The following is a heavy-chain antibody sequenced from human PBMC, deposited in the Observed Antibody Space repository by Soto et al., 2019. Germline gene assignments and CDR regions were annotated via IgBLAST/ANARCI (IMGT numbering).Heavy chain of an antibody. Sequence: EVQLEESGGVLVQPGGSLRLSCAASGFTVTSNNMVWVRQVPGRGLEWVAVVYSGGSTYYGDSVEGRFTIYRDTAKNRMYLQMNILRREDAAVDYCASTSKLWPELDPWGQGTLVTVSS. J-gene: IGHJ5*02. V-gene: IGHV3-53*04. CDR1: GFTVTSNN. CDR2: VYSGGST. CDR3: ASTSKLWPELDP. D-gene: IGHD1-1*01.